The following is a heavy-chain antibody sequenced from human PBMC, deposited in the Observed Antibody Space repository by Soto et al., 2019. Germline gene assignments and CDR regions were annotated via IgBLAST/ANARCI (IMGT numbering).Heavy chain of an antibody. J-gene: IGHJ4*02. V-gene: IGHV1-69*13. CDR3: AKDADPALYTTGWYYFDY. D-gene: IGHD6-19*01. CDR1: GGTFSSFA. Sequence: SVKVSCKASGGTFSSFAISWVLQAPGQGLEWMGGIIAISGTANYAKKFQGRVTITADDFTSTAYMELSSLRFEDTAVYYCAKDADPALYTTGWYYFDYWGQGTVVTVSS. CDR2: IIAISGTA.